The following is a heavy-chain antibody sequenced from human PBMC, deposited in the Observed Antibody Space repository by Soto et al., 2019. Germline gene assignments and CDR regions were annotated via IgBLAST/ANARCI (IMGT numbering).Heavy chain of an antibody. CDR1: GFTFSSYD. Sequence: GGSLRLSCAASGFTFSSYDMHWVRQATGKGLEWVSAIGTAGDTYYPGSVKGRFTISRENAKNSLYLQMNSLRAGDTAVYYCARARVAVGIDYWGQGILVTVSS. D-gene: IGHD6-19*01. V-gene: IGHV3-13*01. CDR3: ARARVAVGIDY. CDR2: IGTAGDT. J-gene: IGHJ4*02.